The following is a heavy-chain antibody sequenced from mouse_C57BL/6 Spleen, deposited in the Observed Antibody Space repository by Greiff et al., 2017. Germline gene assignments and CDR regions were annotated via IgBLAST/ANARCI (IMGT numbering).Heavy chain of an antibody. CDR2: IYPGDGDT. J-gene: IGHJ4*01. CDR3: AREHYYGSSPYAMDY. V-gene: IGHV1-82*01. CDR1: GYASSSSW. D-gene: IGHD1-1*01. Sequence: QVQLKQSGPELVKPGASVKISCKASGYASSSSWMNWVKQRPGKGLEWIGRIYPGDGDTNYNGKFKGKATLTADKSSSTAYMQLSSLTSEDSAVYFCAREHYYGSSPYAMDYWGQGTSVTVSS.